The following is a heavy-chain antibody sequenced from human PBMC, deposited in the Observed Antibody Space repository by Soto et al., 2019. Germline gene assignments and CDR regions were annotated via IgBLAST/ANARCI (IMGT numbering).Heavy chain of an antibody. CDR3: ARDPPGGKSAFDF. CDR2: TYYRSRWSS. CDR1: GDSVSSNGAA. J-gene: IGHJ4*02. Sequence: SQTLSLTFAISGDSVSSNGAAWNWIRQSPSRGLEWLGRTYYRSRWSSAYAPSVKSRITVNPDTSQNQFSLQLNSVTPEDTAIYYCARDPPGGKSAFDFWGQGTLVTVSS. V-gene: IGHV6-1*01.